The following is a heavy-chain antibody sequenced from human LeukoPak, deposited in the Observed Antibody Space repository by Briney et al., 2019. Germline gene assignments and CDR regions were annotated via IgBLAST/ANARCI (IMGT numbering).Heavy chain of an antibody. CDR2: INPNSGGT. J-gene: IGHJ4*02. Sequence: ASVKVSCKASGYTFTGYYMHWVRQAPGQGLEWMGRINPNSGGTNYAQKFQGRVTMTRDTSISTAYMELSRLRSDDTAVYYCARLSGSRYERVFDYWGQGTLVTVSS. V-gene: IGHV1-2*06. D-gene: IGHD6-13*01. CDR1: GYTFTGYY. CDR3: ARLSGSRYERVFDY.